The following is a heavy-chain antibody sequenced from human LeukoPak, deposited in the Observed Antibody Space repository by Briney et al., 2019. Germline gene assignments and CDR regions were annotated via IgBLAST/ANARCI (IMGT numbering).Heavy chain of an antibody. J-gene: IGHJ4*02. CDR2: IYYSGST. V-gene: IGHV4-59*01. CDR3: ARGGPDPFDY. D-gene: IGHD1-14*01. CDR1: GGSISSYC. Sequence: PSETLSLTCTVSGGSISSYCWSWIRQPPGKGLEWIGYIYYSGSTNYNPSLKSRVTISVDTSKNQFSLKLSSVTAADTAVYYCARGGPDPFDYWGQGTLVTVSS.